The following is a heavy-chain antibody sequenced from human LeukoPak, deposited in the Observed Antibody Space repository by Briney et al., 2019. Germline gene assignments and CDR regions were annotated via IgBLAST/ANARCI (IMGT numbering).Heavy chain of an antibody. J-gene: IGHJ4*02. CDR1: GFSFRSYG. D-gene: IGHD3-22*01. CDR3: AKDLEAGTSGYSLDY. CDR2: IRNDGSDK. V-gene: IGHV3-30*02. Sequence: GGSLRLSCAASGFSFRSYGMHWVRQAPGQGLEWVAFIRNDGSDKYYADSVRGRFTISRDNSKNSLHVQMNSVRVEDTGVYYCAKDLEAGTSGYSLDYWGQGTLVSVSS.